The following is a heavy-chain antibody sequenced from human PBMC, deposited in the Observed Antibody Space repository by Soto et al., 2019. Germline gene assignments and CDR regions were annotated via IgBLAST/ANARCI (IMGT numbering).Heavy chain of an antibody. V-gene: IGHV4-39*01. Sequence: SETLSLTCTVSGGSISSSSYYWGWIRQPPGKGLEWIGSIYYSGSTYYNPSLKSRVTISVDTSKNQFSLKLSSVTAADTAVYYCARHLLRFHFSYKENWFDPWGQGTLVTVSS. CDR3: ARHLLRFHFSYKENWFDP. CDR1: GGSISSSSYY. CDR2: IYYSGST. J-gene: IGHJ5*02. D-gene: IGHD1-26*01.